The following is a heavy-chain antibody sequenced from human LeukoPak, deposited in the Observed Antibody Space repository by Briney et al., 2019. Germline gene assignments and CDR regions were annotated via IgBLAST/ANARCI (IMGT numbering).Heavy chain of an antibody. Sequence: SETLSLTCTVSGGSISSSSYYWGWIRQPPGKGLEWIGSIYYSGSTYYNPSLKSRVTISVDTSKNQFSLKLSSVTAADTAVYYCASILCYYGSGSYDLGIGCYYGMDVWGQGTTVTVSS. CDR2: IYYSGST. J-gene: IGHJ6*02. D-gene: IGHD3-10*01. CDR3: ASILCYYGSGSYDLGIGCYYGMDV. V-gene: IGHV4-39*07. CDR1: GGSISSSSYY.